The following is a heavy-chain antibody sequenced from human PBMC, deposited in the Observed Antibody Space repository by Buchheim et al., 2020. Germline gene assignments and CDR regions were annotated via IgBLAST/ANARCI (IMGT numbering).Heavy chain of an antibody. D-gene: IGHD2-2*01. CDR2: ISSRGSTI. Sequence: EVQLVESGGGLVQPGGSLRLSCAASGFTFSSYEMNWVRQAPGKGLEWVLYISSRGSTIYYADSVKGRFTILRANAKNSTYLQMNSLRAEDTAVYYCARDGVVPPGDYYYGMDVWGQGTT. V-gene: IGHV3-48*03. J-gene: IGHJ6*02. CDR3: ARDGVVPPGDYYYGMDV. CDR1: GFTFSSYE.